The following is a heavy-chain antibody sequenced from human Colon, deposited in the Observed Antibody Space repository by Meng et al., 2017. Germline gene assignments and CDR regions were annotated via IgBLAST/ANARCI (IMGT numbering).Heavy chain of an antibody. Sequence: QVQLRQWGEGLLKPSETLSLTLAVYGGTFSNYYLAWIRQPPGKGLEWIGEIHPSGSSYYSPSLQSRVTITLDTSKNQFSLTLSSLTAADTAVYYCARGVDWAKSGNFWGQGTLVTVSS. CDR2: IHPSGSS. V-gene: IGHV4-34*01. CDR1: GGTFSNYY. D-gene: IGHD3-9*01. J-gene: IGHJ4*02. CDR3: ARGVDWAKSGNF.